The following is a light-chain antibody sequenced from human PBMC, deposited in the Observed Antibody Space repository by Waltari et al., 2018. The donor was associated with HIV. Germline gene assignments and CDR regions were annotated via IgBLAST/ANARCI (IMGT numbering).Light chain of an antibody. CDR3: QQYYSPLLT. J-gene: IGKJ4*01. CDR1: QSLLSSSNDKDY. Sequence: DIVMTQSPDSLAVSLGEKATINCESDQSLLSSSNDKDYLGWYKQKPGQAPKLLVYWASTRESGVPDRFSGSGSGTEFTLTISSLQAEDVAVYYCQQYYSPLLTFGGGTKVEIK. V-gene: IGKV4-1*01. CDR2: WAS.